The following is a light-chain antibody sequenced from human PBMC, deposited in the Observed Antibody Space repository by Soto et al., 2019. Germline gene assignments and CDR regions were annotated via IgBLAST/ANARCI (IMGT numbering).Light chain of an antibody. CDR3: QQGYSTPVD. V-gene: IGKV1-39*01. J-gene: IGKJ2*01. CDR1: QSISSY. Sequence: DIQMTQSPSSLSASVGDRVTITCRASQSISSYLNWYQHKPGKAPRLLVYAASIFQSGVPSRFSGSGSGTDFTLTISSLHPEDSAAYYCQQGYSTPVDFGHGTKLEIK. CDR2: AAS.